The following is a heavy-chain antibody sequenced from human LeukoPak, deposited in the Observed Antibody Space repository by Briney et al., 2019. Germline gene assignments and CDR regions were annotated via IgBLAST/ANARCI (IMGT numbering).Heavy chain of an antibody. V-gene: IGHV3-23*01. D-gene: IGHD5-18*01. CDR2: ISGSGGST. Sequence: RPGGSLRLSCAASGFTFSSYGMSWVRQAPGKGLEWVSAISGSGGSTYYADSVKGRFTISRDNAKNSLYLQMNSLRAEDTAVYYCARDGGLRYSYGHDYWGQGTLVTVSS. J-gene: IGHJ4*02. CDR1: GFTFSSYG. CDR3: ARDGGLRYSYGHDY.